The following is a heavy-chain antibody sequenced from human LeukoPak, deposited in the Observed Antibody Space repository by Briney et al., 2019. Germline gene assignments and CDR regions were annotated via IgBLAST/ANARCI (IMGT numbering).Heavy chain of an antibody. Sequence: ASVKVSCKASGYTFTGNYMHWVQQAPGQGLEWMGWINPNSGTTNYAQKLQGRVTMTTDTSTSTAYMELRSLRSDDTAVYYCARASGSYWWFDSWGQGTLVTVSS. J-gene: IGHJ5*01. D-gene: IGHD1-26*01. CDR2: INPNSGTT. CDR3: ARASGSYWWFDS. V-gene: IGHV1-2*02. CDR1: GYTFTGNY.